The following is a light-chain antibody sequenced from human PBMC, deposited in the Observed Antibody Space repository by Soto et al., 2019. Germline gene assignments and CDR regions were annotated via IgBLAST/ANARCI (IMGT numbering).Light chain of an antibody. Sequence: QSVLTQPASVSGSPGQSITISCTGTSSDVGIYTLFSWYKQHPGKAPKLMFYEGIMRPSGVSIRFSGSKSGNTASLKIFGLQAEDEADYYCCSYAGISTLYVFGTGTKVTVL. V-gene: IGLV2-23*01. CDR3: CSYAGISTLYV. J-gene: IGLJ1*01. CDR1: SSDVGIYTL. CDR2: EGI.